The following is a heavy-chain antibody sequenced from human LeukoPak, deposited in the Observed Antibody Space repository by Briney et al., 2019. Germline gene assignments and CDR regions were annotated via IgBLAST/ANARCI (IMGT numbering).Heavy chain of an antibody. CDR3: ARDKTYYYGSGSLNWFDP. CDR2: INHSGGT. Sequence: SETLSLTCAVYGGSFSGYYWSWIRQPPGKGLEWIGEINHSGGTNYNPSLKSRVTISVDTSKNQFSLKLSSVTAADTAVYYCARDKTYYYGSGSLNWFDPWGQGTLVTVSS. V-gene: IGHV4-34*01. CDR1: GGSFSGYY. J-gene: IGHJ5*02. D-gene: IGHD3-10*01.